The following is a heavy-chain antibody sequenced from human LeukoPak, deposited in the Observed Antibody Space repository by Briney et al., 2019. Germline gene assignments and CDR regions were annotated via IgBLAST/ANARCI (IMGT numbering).Heavy chain of an antibody. CDR2: INHSGST. Sequence: LVKPSETLSLTCTVSGGSISGYYWSWIRQPPGKGLEWIGEINHSGSTNYNPSLKSRVTISVDTSKNQFSLKLSSVTAADTAVYYCVRGWFTDYWGQGTLVTVSS. J-gene: IGHJ4*02. CDR1: GGSISGYY. D-gene: IGHD3-10*01. V-gene: IGHV4-34*01. CDR3: VRGWFTDY.